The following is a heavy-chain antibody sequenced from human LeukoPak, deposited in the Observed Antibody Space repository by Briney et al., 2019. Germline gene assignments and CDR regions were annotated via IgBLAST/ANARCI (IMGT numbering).Heavy chain of an antibody. CDR1: GGSISSSSYY. CDR2: IYYSEST. V-gene: IGHV4-39*02. J-gene: IGHJ4*02. Sequence: PSETLSLTCTVSGGSISSSSYYWGWIRQPPGKGLEWIGNIYYSESTYYKPSLKSRATISVDTSKNQFSLKLSSVSAADTAVYYCARDYGDYQFDHWGQGTLVTVSS. D-gene: IGHD4-17*01. CDR3: ARDYGDYQFDH.